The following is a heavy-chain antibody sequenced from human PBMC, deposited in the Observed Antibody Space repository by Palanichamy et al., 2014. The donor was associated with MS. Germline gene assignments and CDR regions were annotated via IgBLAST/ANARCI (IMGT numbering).Heavy chain of an antibody. J-gene: IGHJ4*02. Sequence: TASRFTFRSYGLHWVRQAPGKGLEWVAFIRSDGSDKYYGDSVKGRFTISRDNSKNRVYLQMNSLKPEDTAVYYCAKERDLVGTTYFFDYWGQGTLVTVS. CDR1: RFTFRSYG. CDR2: IRSDGSDK. V-gene: IGHV3-30*02. CDR3: AKERDLVGTTYFFDY. D-gene: IGHD1-26*01.